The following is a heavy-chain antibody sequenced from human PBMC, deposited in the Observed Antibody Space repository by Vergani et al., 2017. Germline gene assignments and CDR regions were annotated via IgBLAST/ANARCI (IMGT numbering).Heavy chain of an antibody. D-gene: IGHD3-22*01. V-gene: IGHV4-61*02. Sequence: QVQLQESGPGLVKPSQTLSLTCTVSGGSISSGSYYWSWIRQPAGKGLEWIGRIYTSGSTNYNPSLKSRDTMSVDTSKNQFSLKLSSVTAADTAVYYCASRXGRDSSGSKCFDYWGQGTLVTVSS. CDR1: GGSISSGSYY. CDR3: ASRXGRDSSGSKCFDY. CDR2: IYTSGST. J-gene: IGHJ4*02.